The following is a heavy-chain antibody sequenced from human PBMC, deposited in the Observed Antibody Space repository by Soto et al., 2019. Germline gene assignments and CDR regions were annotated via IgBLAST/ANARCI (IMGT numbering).Heavy chain of an antibody. V-gene: IGHV1-3*01. CDR2: INAGNGNT. CDR1: GYTFTSYA. D-gene: IGHD5-18*01. CDR3: ARVVIQLWLQGQRGDAFDF. Sequence: ASVKVSCKASGYTFTSYAMHWVRQAPGQRLERMGWINAGNGNTKYSQKFQGRVTITRDTSASTAYMELSSLRSEDTAVYYCARVVIQLWLQGQRGDAFDFWSQGTMVTVSS. J-gene: IGHJ3*01.